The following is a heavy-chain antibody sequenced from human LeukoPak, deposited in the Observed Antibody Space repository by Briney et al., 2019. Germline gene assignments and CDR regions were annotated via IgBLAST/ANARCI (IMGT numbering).Heavy chain of an antibody. D-gene: IGHD1-26*01. V-gene: IGHV1-2*02. CDR3: ARQGGSSLNFDY. CDR1: GYTFTGYY. CDR2: INPNSGDT. Sequence: ASVKVSCKASGYTFTGYYIHWVRQAPGQGLEWMGWINPNSGDTSHAQRFQDRVTMTRDMSTSTAYMGLSMLTSDETALYYCARQGGSSLNFDYWGQGTLVTVSS. J-gene: IGHJ4*02.